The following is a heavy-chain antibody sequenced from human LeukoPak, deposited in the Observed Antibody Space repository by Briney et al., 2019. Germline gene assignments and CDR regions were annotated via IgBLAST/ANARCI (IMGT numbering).Heavy chain of an antibody. V-gene: IGHV1-2*02. Sequence: GASVKVSCKASGYTFTGYYMHWVRQAPGQGLEWMGWINPNSGGTNYAQKFQGRVTMTRDTSISTVYMELSRLRSDDTAVYYCARVRIVVVPAAGFDPWGQGTLVTVSS. J-gene: IGHJ5*02. CDR1: GYTFTGYY. CDR2: INPNSGGT. D-gene: IGHD2-2*01. CDR3: ARVRIVVVPAAGFDP.